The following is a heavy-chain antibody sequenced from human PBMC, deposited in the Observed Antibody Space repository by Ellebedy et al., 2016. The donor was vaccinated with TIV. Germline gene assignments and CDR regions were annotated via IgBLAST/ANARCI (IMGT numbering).Heavy chain of an antibody. V-gene: IGHV4-59*08. D-gene: IGHD2-2*01. CDR1: GASIGGYF. CDR3: ARHAGNAEYAFDF. Sequence: MPSETPSLTCAVSGASIGGYFWSWIRQPPGKGLEWIAYIHNGVTTSYNPSLKSRVTISEDTSKNPFSLILTSVTAADTAVYYCARHAGNAEYAFDFWGQGSPVTVSS. CDR2: IHNGVTT. J-gene: IGHJ4*02.